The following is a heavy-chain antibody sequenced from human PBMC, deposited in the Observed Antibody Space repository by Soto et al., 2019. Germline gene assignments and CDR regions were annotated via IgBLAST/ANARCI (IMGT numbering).Heavy chain of an antibody. V-gene: IGHV1-2*02. Sequence: VASVKVSCKASGYTFTGYYMHWVRQAPGQGLEWMGWINPNSGGTNYVQKFQGRVTMTRDTSISTAYMELSRLRSDDTAVYYCARGGHYYGSGGYYYYYYGMDVWGQGTTVTVSS. J-gene: IGHJ6*02. CDR2: INPNSGGT. D-gene: IGHD3-10*01. CDR3: ARGGHYYGSGGYYYYYYGMDV. CDR1: GYTFTGYY.